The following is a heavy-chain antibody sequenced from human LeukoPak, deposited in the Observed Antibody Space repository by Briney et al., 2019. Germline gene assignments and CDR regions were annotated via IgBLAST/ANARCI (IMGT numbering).Heavy chain of an antibody. D-gene: IGHD3-3*01. CDR3: ARFGVVTPYYYYDYMDV. CDR2: IYYSGST. CDR1: GCSISSYY. J-gene: IGHJ6*03. Sequence: SETLSLTCTVSGCSISSYYWSWIRQPPGKGLEWIGYIYYSGSTNYNPSLKSRVTISVDTSKNQFSLKLSSVTAADTAVYYCARFGVVTPYYYYDYMDVWGKGTTVTVSS. V-gene: IGHV4-59*01.